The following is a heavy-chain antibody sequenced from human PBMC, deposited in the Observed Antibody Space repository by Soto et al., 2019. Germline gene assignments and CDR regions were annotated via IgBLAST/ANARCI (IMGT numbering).Heavy chain of an antibody. Sequence: GGSLRLSCAASVFTFSDAWMSWVRQAPGKGLDWVGRIKSKSDGGTTEYAAPVRGRFTISRDDSKNTLYLQMNSLKTEDTAVYYCTTDLWRIAVVVGSTGYFNPWGQGTPVTAPQ. J-gene: IGHJ5*02. CDR3: TTDLWRIAVVVGSTGYFNP. CDR1: VFTFSDAW. V-gene: IGHV3-15*01. CDR2: IKSKSDGGTT. D-gene: IGHD2-15*01.